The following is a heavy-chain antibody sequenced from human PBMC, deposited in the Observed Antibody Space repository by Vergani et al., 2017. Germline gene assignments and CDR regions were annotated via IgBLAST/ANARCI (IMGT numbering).Heavy chain of an antibody. D-gene: IGHD3-10*01. CDR3: ANYYYGSGSYGVDI. Sequence: EVQLLESGGGLVQPGGSLRLSCAASGFTFSSYAMSWVRQAPGKGLEGVSAISGSGGSTYYADSVKGRFTISRDNSKNTLYLQMNSLRAEDTAVYYCANYYYGSGSYGVDIWGQGTMVTVSS. V-gene: IGHV3-23*01. CDR1: GFTFSSYA. J-gene: IGHJ3*02. CDR2: ISGSGGST.